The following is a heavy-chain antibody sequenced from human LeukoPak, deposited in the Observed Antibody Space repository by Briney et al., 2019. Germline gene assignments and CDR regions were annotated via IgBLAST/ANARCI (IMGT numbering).Heavy chain of an antibody. CDR1: GGTFSSYA. Sequence: ASVKVSCKATGGTFSSYAISWVRQAPGQGLEWMGRIIPILGIANYAQKFQGRVTITADKSTSTAYMELSSLRSEDTAVYYCAGDRYSSGSFTTWFNPWGQGTLVTVSS. D-gene: IGHD6-19*01. CDR3: AGDRYSSGSFTTWFNP. CDR2: IIPILGIA. V-gene: IGHV1-69*04. J-gene: IGHJ5*02.